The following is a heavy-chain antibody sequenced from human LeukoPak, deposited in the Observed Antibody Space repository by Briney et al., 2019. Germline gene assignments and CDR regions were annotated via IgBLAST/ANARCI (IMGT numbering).Heavy chain of an antibody. CDR3: AKDRGYYDSSGFDY. CDR2: ISSNGGST. V-gene: IGHV3-64D*06. J-gene: IGHJ4*02. Sequence: GGSLRLSCSASGFTFSSYAMHWVRQAPGKGLEYVSAISSNGGSTYYADSVKGRFTISRDNSKNTLYLQMSSLRAEDTAVYYCAKDRGYYDSSGFDYWGQGTLVTVSS. D-gene: IGHD3-22*01. CDR1: GFTFSSYA.